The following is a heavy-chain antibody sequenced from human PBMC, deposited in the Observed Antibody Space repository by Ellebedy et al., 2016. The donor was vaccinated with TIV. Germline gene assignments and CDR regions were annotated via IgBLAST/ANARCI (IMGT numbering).Heavy chain of an antibody. J-gene: IGHJ4*02. CDR3: ARDARSSGWSGTFCFDY. Sequence: GESLKISCAASGFTFSSYGMHWVRQAPGKGLEWVAYMWFDGSNKNYADSVKGRFTISRDNSKNTLYLQMNNLRVEDTAVYYCARDARSSGWSGTFCFDYWGQGTLVTVSS. CDR2: MWFDGSNK. V-gene: IGHV3-33*01. CDR1: GFTFSSYG. D-gene: IGHD6-19*01.